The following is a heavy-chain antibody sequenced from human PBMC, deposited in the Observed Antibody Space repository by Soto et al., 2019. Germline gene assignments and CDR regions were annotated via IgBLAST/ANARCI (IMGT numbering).Heavy chain of an antibody. CDR2: IYYIGST. CDR3: ARGVSP. V-gene: IGHV4-31*03. Sequence: QVQLQESGPGLVKPSQTLSLTCTVSGGSISSGGYYWNWIRQHPGKGLEWIGYIYYIGSTYYNPPLKSGLTISLDTSKTQFPLKLSSVTAANPAVYYCARGVSPWGQGTLVTVSP. J-gene: IGHJ5*02. CDR1: GGSISSGGYY.